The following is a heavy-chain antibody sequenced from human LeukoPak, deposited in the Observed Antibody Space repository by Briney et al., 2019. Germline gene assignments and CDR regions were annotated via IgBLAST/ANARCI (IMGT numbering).Heavy chain of an antibody. J-gene: IGHJ4*02. CDR1: GYTFIAYY. Sequence: ASVKVSCRASGYTFIAYYMHWVRQAPGRGLEWMGWINPSSGGTNYAQKFQGRVTMTRDTSISTAYMELSELRSDDTAVYYCAGQKDPRPIDYWGRGTLITVSS. CDR3: AGQKDPRPIDY. CDR2: INPSSGGT. V-gene: IGHV1-2*02.